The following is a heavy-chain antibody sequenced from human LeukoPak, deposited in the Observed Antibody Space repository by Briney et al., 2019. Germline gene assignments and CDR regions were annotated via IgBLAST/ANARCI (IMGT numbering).Heavy chain of an antibody. D-gene: IGHD6-13*01. Sequence: ASVKVSCKASGYTFTNYDINWVRQATGQGLEWMGWMNPNSGNTGYAQKVQGRVTMTRDTSISTPYMELNSPRSADPGVYYRATYRSSSVRGVDPWGQGTLVTVSS. J-gene: IGHJ5*02. CDR3: ATYRSSSVRGVDP. CDR2: MNPNSGNT. V-gene: IGHV1-8*01. CDR1: GYTFTNYD.